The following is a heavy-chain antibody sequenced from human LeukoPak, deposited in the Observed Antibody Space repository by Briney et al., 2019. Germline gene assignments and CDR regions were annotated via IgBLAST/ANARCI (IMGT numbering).Heavy chain of an antibody. CDR3: AKDIGGSYYYYYYMDV. D-gene: IGHD3-16*01. V-gene: IGHV3-30*02. CDR2: IRYDGSNK. CDR1: GFTFSSYG. Sequence: PGGSLRLSCAASGFTFSSYGMHWVRQAPGKGLEWVAFIRYDGSNKYYADSVKGRFTISRDNSKNTLYLQMNSLRAEDTAVYYCAKDIGGSYYYYYYMDVWGKGTTVTVSS. J-gene: IGHJ6*03.